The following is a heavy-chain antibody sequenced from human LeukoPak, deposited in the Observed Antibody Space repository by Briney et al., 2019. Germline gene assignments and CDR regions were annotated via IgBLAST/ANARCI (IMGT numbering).Heavy chain of an antibody. CDR2: ISSSSSYI. Sequence: TPGGSLRLFCAASGFTVSSNYMNWVRQAPGKGLEWVSSISSSSSYIYYADSVKGRFTISRDNAKNSLYLQMNSLRAEDTAVYYCARLDYDILTGYPYFDYWGQGTLVTVSS. D-gene: IGHD3-9*01. CDR1: GFTVSSNY. J-gene: IGHJ4*02. CDR3: ARLDYDILTGYPYFDY. V-gene: IGHV3-21*01.